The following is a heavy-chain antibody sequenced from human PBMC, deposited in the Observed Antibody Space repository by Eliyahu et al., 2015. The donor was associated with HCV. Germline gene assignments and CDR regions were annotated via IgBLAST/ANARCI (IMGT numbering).Heavy chain of an antibody. Sequence: EVQLVESGGGLIQPGGSLRLSCAASGFXVSXNYMXWVRQAXGKGLGWVXVIYSGGSTYYADSVKGRFTISRDNSKNTLYLQMNSLRAEDTAVYYCARPREGGWELHGGFDYWGQGTLVTVSS. D-gene: IGHD1-26*01. J-gene: IGHJ4*02. CDR1: GFXVSXNY. V-gene: IGHV3-53*01. CDR3: ARPREGGWELHGGFDY. CDR2: IYSGGST.